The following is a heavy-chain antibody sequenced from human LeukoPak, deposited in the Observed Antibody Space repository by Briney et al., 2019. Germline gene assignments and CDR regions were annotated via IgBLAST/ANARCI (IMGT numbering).Heavy chain of an antibody. CDR3: ARDGDGDYVFSYYFGY. D-gene: IGHD4-17*01. CDR1: GFTFSNYW. CDR2: INSDGINT. J-gene: IGHJ4*02. Sequence: GGSLRHSCAASGFTFSNYWMHWVRQAPGKGLVWVSRINSDGINTSYADSVKGRFTISRDNSKNTLYLQMNSLRVEDTAVYYCARDGDGDYVFSYYFGYWGQGTLVTVSS. V-gene: IGHV3-74*01.